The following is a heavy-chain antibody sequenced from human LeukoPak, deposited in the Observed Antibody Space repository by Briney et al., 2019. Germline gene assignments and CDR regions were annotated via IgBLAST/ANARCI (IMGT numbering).Heavy chain of an antibody. CDR2: IKADGGEK. V-gene: IGHV3-7*01. J-gene: IGHJ4*02. Sequence: GGSLRLSCAASGFTFSSYAMTWVRLAPGKGVEWVAKIKADGGEKDHVASVKGRFTISRDNAKNSLYLQMNSLRVEDTAVYYCARGGAARPDFWGQGTLVTVSS. CDR1: GFTFSSYA. D-gene: IGHD6-6*01. CDR3: ARGGAARPDF.